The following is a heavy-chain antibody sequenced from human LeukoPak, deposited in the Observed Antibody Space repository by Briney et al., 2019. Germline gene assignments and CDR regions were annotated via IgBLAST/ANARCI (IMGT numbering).Heavy chain of an antibody. CDR1: GFTFSSYA. J-gene: IGHJ6*03. V-gene: IGHV3-23*01. CDR3: ARAAVVPYYYMDV. D-gene: IGHD2-2*01. Sequence: PGGSLRLFCAASGFTFSSYAMSWVRQAPGKGLEWVSAISGSGGSTYYADSVKGRFTISRDNSKNSLYLQMNSLRAEDTAVYYCARAAVVPYYYMDVWGKGTTVTVSS. CDR2: ISGSGGST.